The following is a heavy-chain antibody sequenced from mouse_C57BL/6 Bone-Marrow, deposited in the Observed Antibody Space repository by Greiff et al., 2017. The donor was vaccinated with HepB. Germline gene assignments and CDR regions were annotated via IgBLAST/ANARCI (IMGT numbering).Heavy chain of an antibody. D-gene: IGHD1-1*01. J-gene: IGHJ1*03. CDR2: INPYNGGT. Sequence: EVKLVESGPVLVKPGASVKMSCKASGYTFTDYYMNWVKQSHGKSLEWIGVINPYNGGTSYNQKFKGKATLTVDKSSSTAYMELNSLTSEDSAVYYCAPYYYGSSPWYFDVWGTGTTVTVSS. CDR3: APYYYGSSPWYFDV. CDR1: GYTFTDYY. V-gene: IGHV1-19*01.